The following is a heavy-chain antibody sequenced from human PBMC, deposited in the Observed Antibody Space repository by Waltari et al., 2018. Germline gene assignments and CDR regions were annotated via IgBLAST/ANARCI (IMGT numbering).Heavy chain of an antibody. CDR1: GFILSVCV. J-gene: IGHJ4*02. V-gene: IGHV3-64D*06. CDR2: ISNKGDTT. CDR3: VKDSRSGNFDH. D-gene: IGHD2-15*01. Sequence: EVQLVESGGGLVQPGGSLRLLCSASGFILSVCVMHWVRQAPGKGLEYVSIISNKGDTTRYADSVKGRFTISRDNSKNTLFHQMTSLRPEDTGIYYCVKDSRSGNFDHWGQGTLVTVSS.